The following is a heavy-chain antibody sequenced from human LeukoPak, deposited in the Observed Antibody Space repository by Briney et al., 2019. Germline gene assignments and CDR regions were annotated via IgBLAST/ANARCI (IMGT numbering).Heavy chain of an antibody. CDR1: GFTFSSYS. V-gene: IGHV3-21*01. D-gene: IGHD1-26*01. CDR3: ARDPGELLRGFDY. Sequence: GGSLRLSCAASGFTFSSYSMNWVRQAPGKGLEWVSSISSSSSYIYYADSVKGRFTISRDNAKNSLYLQMNSLRAEDTAVYYCARDPGELLRGFDYWGQGPLVTVPS. J-gene: IGHJ4*02. CDR2: ISSSSSYI.